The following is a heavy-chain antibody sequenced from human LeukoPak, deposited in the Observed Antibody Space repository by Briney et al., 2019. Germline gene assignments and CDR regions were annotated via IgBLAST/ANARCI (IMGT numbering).Heavy chain of an antibody. CDR2: INYSENT. Sequence: PSETLSLTCSISGGSISRYYWNWIRQPPGKGLEWIGYINYSENTNYNPSLKSRVTISVDTSKNQFSTKLRAVTAADTAVYYCAREGAYCTNGVCYTGYFDYWGQGTLVTVSS. J-gene: IGHJ4*02. D-gene: IGHD2-8*01. CDR3: AREGAYCTNGVCYTGYFDY. CDR1: GGSISRYY. V-gene: IGHV4-59*01.